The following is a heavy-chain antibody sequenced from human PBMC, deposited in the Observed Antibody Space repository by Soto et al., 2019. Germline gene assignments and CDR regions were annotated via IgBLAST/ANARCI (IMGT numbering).Heavy chain of an antibody. CDR1: GFTFSSYA. D-gene: IGHD1-1*01. CDR3: AKVQRRNARVWGPWYFDL. Sequence: EVQLLESGGGLVQPGGSLRLSCAASGFTFSSYAMSWVRQAPGKGLEWVSAISGSGGSTYYADSVKGRFTISRDNSKNTLYLQMNGVRAEDTAVYYCAKVQRRNARVWGPWYFDLWGRGTLVTVSS. J-gene: IGHJ2*01. V-gene: IGHV3-23*01. CDR2: ISGSGGST.